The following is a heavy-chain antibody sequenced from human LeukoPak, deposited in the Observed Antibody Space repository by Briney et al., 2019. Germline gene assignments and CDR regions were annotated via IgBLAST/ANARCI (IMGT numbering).Heavy chain of an antibody. CDR1: GYTFTNSY. D-gene: IGHD1-20*01. J-gene: IGHJ4*02. CDR2: INPNSGGT. CDR3: AREKRYNWNDFDY. Sequence: ASVKVSCKASGYTFTNSYIHWVRQAPGQVLEWMGWINPNSGGTNYAQKFQGRVTMTRDTSISTAYMELSSLRSEDTAVYYCAREKRYNWNDFDYWGQGTLVTVSS. V-gene: IGHV1-2*02.